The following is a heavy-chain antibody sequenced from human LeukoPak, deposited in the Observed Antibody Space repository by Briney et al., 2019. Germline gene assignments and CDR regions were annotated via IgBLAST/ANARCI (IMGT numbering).Heavy chain of an antibody. CDR2: ISGSGGST. CDR1: GFTFSSYA. CDR3: ARDLCGYSSSCGLGY. Sequence: GGSLRLSCAASGFTFSSYAMSWVRQAPGKGLEWVSAISGSGGSTYYADSVKGRFTISRDNSKNTLYLQMNSLRAEDTAVYYCARDLCGYSSSCGLGYWGQGTLVTVSS. D-gene: IGHD6-13*01. J-gene: IGHJ4*02. V-gene: IGHV3-23*01.